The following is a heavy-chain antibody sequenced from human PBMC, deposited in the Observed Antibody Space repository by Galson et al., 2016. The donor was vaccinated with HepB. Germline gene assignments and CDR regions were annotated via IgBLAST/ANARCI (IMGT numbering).Heavy chain of an antibody. J-gene: IGHJ3*02. CDR2: IFGGGAT. Sequence: LRLSCAASGFTVSDSYMGWVRQAPGKGLIWVSVIFGGGATYYADSAKGRFTISRDSSKNTLNLQMNSLRAEDTAVYYCARGTAVLAGDAFDIWGQGTLVTVSS. D-gene: IGHD1-1*01. CDR1: GFTVSDSY. V-gene: IGHV3-53*01. CDR3: ARGTAVLAGDAFDI.